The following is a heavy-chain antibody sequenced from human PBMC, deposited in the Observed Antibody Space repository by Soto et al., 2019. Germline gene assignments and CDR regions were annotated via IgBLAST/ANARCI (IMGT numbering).Heavy chain of an antibody. Sequence: SETLSLTCAVYGGSFSGYYWSWIRQPPGRGLEWIGSIYHSGNTNYNPSLKSRVSISIDTSRNQFSLKLTSVTAADTGVYYCASSSPFHYWGPGILVTVSS. CDR2: IYHSGNT. CDR1: GGSFSGYY. D-gene: IGHD6-6*01. V-gene: IGHV4-34*01. CDR3: ASSSPFHY. J-gene: IGHJ4*02.